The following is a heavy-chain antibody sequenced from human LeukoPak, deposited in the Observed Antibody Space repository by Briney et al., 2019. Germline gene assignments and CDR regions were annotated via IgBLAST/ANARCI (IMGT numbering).Heavy chain of an antibody. CDR2: IDQDETEK. CDR3: GRGLYGSGRRSLMAH. J-gene: IGHJ4*02. D-gene: IGHD3-10*01. V-gene: IGHV3-7*03. CDR1: GFPFHNYW. Sequence: GGSLRLSCATSGFPFHNYWMTWVRQAPGRGLEWLAKIDQDETEKNYVDSVKDRFTISRDNAEKSLYLRMTSLRVEDTAIYYCGRGLYGSGRRSLMAHWGPGTLVSVSS.